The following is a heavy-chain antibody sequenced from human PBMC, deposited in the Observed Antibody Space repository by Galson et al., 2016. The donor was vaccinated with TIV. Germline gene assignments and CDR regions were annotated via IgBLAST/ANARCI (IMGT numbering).Heavy chain of an antibody. V-gene: IGHV1-69*13. CDR2: IVPLSSGV. J-gene: IGHJ5*02. Sequence: SVKVSCQASGGVFTHHAINWVRQAPGQGLECMGGIVPLSSGVTYAPKFRGRVTITASGTSFMALSSLTSEDTADNYRARTVGGKQALHAWGQGTLVTVS. CDR1: GGVFTHHA. CDR3: ARTVGGKQALHA. D-gene: IGHD4-23*01.